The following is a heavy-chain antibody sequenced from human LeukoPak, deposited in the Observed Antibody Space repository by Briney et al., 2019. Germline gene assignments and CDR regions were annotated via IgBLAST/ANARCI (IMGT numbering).Heavy chain of an antibody. V-gene: IGHV3-7*01. CDR2: IKEDGSET. D-gene: IGHD2-15*01. Sequence: GGSLRLSCAASGFTFSSYWMRWVRQAPRKGLEWVASIKEDGSETDYVDSVKGRFIVSRDNAKNSVYLQMNSLRVEDTARYYCARESATRYCSGAIRCNSTIFYYMDVWGKGTTVTVSS. CDR1: GFTFSSYW. CDR3: ARESATRYCSGAIRCNSTIFYYMDV. J-gene: IGHJ6*03.